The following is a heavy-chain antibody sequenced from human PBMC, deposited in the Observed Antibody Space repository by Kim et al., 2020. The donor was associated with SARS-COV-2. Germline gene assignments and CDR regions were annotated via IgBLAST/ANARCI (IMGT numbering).Heavy chain of an antibody. V-gene: IGHV3-23*01. CDR3: AKVSSSSARYFDY. CDR2: IGGSGGGT. Sequence: GGSLRLSCAASGFTFSSYAMSWVRQAPGKGLEWVSGIGGSGGGTYHTDSVKGRFTISRDNSKNTLYLQMDSLRAEDTAVYYCAKVSSSSARYFDYWGQGTLVTVSS. D-gene: IGHD6-6*01. CDR1: GFTFSSYA. J-gene: IGHJ4*02.